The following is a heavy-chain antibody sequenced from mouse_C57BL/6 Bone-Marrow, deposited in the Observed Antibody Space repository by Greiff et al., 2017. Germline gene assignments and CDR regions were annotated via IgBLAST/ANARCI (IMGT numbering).Heavy chain of an antibody. J-gene: IGHJ3*01. CDR3: ARENWLRWWAY. D-gene: IGHD2-2*01. V-gene: IGHV1-42*01. Sequence: VQLQQPGPELVKPGASVKISCKASGYSFTGYYMHWVKQSPEKSLEWIGEINPSTGGTTSNQKFKATATLTVDKSSRTAYMPLKSLTSEDSAVDYCARENWLRWWAYWGQGTLVTVSA. CDR2: INPSTGGT. CDR1: GYSFTGYY.